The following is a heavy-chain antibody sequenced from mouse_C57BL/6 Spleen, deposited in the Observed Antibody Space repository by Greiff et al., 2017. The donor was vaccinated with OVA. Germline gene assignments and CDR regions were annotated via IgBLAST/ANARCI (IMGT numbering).Heavy chain of an antibody. CDR3: ARRYCDSHYAMDY. D-gene: IGHD2-4*01. V-gene: IGHV1-50*01. J-gene: IGHJ4*01. Sequence: QVQLKESGAELVKPGASVKLSCKASGYTFTSYWMQWVNQRPGQGLEWIGEIDPSVSYTNYNQKFKGKATLTVDTSSSTAYMQLSSLTSEYSAVYYCARRYCDSHYAMDYWGQGTSVTVSS. CDR2: IDPSVSYT. CDR1: GYTFTSYW.